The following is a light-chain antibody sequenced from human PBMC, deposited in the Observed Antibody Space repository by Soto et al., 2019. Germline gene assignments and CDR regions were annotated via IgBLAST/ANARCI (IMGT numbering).Light chain of an antibody. CDR1: QSISSSH. V-gene: IGKV1-39*01. CDR3: QQRHNAPPYT. CDR2: AVS. Sequence: DIQVTQSPSSLSASVGDRVTITCRASQSISSSHLNWYQQQPGKAPNLLIYAVSSLQSGVPSRFSSSGSGTDFTLTISSLQPEDFATYYCQQRHNAPPYTFGQGTKLEIK. J-gene: IGKJ2*01.